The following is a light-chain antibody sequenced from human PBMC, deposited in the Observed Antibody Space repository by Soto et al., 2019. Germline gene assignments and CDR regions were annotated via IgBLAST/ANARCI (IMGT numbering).Light chain of an antibody. CDR2: KSS. V-gene: IGKV1-5*03. CDR1: QSISSL. J-gene: IGKJ1*01. Sequence: DNQMTQSPSTLSASVGDRVTLXXRASQSISSLLAWYQQKPGKAPKLVXYKSSSLESGVPSRFSGSGSGTEFTLTISSLQPDDFATYYCQQYNRYAPWTFGQGTKVDIK. CDR3: QQYNRYAPWT.